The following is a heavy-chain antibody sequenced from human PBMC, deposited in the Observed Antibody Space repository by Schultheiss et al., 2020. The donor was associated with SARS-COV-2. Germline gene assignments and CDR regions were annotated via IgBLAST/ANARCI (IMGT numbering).Heavy chain of an antibody. D-gene: IGHD6-6*01. Sequence: SETLSLTCAVYGGSFSGYYWSWIRQPPGKGLEWIGYIYYSGSTYYNPSLKSRVTISVDTSKNQFSLKLSSVTAADTAVYYCASAESIAARPRWFDPWGQGTLVTVSS. CDR3: ASAESIAARPRWFDP. CDR2: IYYSGST. J-gene: IGHJ5*02. V-gene: IGHV4-30-4*08. CDR1: GGSFSGYY.